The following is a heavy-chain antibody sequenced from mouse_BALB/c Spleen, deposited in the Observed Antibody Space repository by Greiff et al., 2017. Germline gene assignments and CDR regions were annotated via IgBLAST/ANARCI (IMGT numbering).Heavy chain of an antibody. Sequence: EVQLQQSGTVLVRPGASVKMSCKASGYTFTSYCMHWVKQRPGQGLEWIGAIYPGNSDTSYNQKFKGKAKLTAVTSTSTAYMELSSLTNEDSAVYYCTRAETYYYAMDYWGQGTSVTVSS. D-gene: IGHD5-1*01. V-gene: IGHV1-5*01. CDR3: TRAETYYYAMDY. J-gene: IGHJ4*01. CDR1: GYTFTSYC. CDR2: IYPGNSDT.